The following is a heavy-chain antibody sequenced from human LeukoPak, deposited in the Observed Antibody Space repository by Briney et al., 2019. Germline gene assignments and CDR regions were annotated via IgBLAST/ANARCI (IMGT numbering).Heavy chain of an antibody. Sequence: GGSLRLSCAASGFTFSGYAMSWVRQAPGKGLEWVSAISGSGGSTYYADSVKGRFTISRDNSKNTLYLQMNSLRAEDTAVYYCARESESGYYLSYWGQGTLVTVSS. CDR3: ARESESGYYLSY. J-gene: IGHJ4*02. D-gene: IGHD3-22*01. CDR1: GFTFSGYA. V-gene: IGHV3-23*01. CDR2: ISGSGGST.